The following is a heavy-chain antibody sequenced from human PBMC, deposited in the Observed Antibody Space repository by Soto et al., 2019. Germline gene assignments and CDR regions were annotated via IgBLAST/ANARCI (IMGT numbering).Heavy chain of an antibody. Sequence: PSETLSLTCAVYGGSFSGYYWSWIRQPPGRGLEWIGEINHSGSTNYNPSLKSRVTISVDTSKNQFSLKLSSVTAADTAVYYCARCFGFRDSSGIDYWGQGTLVTVSS. CDR1: GGSFSGYY. CDR2: INHSGST. J-gene: IGHJ4*02. V-gene: IGHV4-34*01. CDR3: ARCFGFRDSSGIDY. D-gene: IGHD3-22*01.